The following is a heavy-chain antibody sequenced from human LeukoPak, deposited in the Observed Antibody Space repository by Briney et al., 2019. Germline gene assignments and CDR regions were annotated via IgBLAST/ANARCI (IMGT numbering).Heavy chain of an antibody. CDR3: ARDSGEYYFDY. CDR2: INAGNGYT. CDR1: GYTFTSYA. D-gene: IGHD2-15*01. J-gene: IGHJ4*02. V-gene: IGHV1-3*01. Sequence: ASVKVSCKASGYTFTSYAMHWVRQAPGQRLEWMGWINAGNGYTQHSQKFQGRVTITRDTSASTAYMELSSLRSEDTAVYYCARDSGEYYFDYWGQGTLVTVSS.